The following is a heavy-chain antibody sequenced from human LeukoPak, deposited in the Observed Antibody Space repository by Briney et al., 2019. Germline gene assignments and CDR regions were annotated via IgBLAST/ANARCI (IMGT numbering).Heavy chain of an antibody. D-gene: IGHD3-22*01. CDR2: ISWNSGSI. J-gene: IGHJ4*02. V-gene: IGHV3-9*01. CDR1: GFTFDDYA. CDR3: AKDINYYDSSGTFDY. Sequence: GGSLRLSCAASGFTFDDYAMHWVRQAPGKGLEWVSGISWNSGSIGYADSVKGRFTISRDNAKNSLYLQMNSLRAEDTALYYCAKDINYYDSSGTFDYWGQGTLVTASS.